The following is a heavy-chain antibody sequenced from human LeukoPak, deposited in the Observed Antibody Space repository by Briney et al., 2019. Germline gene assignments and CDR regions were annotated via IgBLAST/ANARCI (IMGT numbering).Heavy chain of an antibody. D-gene: IGHD3-22*01. CDR3: AREAYYDSSGYFTYFDY. V-gene: IGHV3-30-3*01. J-gene: IGHJ4*02. CDR1: GFTFSSYA. CDR2: ISYDGSNK. Sequence: PGGSLRLSCAASGFTFSSYAMHWVRQAPGKGLEWVAVISYDGSNKYYADSVKGRFTISRDNSKNTLYLQMNSLRAEDTAVYYCAREAYYDSSGYFTYFDYWGQGTLVTVSS.